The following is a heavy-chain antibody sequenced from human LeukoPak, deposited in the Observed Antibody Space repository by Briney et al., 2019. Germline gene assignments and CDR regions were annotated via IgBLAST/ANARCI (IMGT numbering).Heavy chain of an antibody. CDR2: IYTSGST. CDR3: ARDPPYYDILTGYYSP. Sequence: SETLSLTCAVSGGSISSNSYYWGWIRQPPGKGLEWIGRIYTSGSTNYNPSLKSRVTISVDTSKNQFSLKLSSVTAADTAVYYCARDPPYYDILTGYYSPWGQGTLVTVSS. J-gene: IGHJ4*02. V-gene: IGHV4-39*07. CDR1: GGSISSNSYY. D-gene: IGHD3-9*01.